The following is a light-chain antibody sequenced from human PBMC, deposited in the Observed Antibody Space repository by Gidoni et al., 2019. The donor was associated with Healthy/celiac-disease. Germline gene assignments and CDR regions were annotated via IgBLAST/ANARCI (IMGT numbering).Light chain of an antibody. CDR1: QSVLYSSNNKNY. CDR3: QQYYSTPIT. CDR2: WAS. Sequence: TINCKSSQSVLYSSNNKNYLAWYQQKPGQPPKLLIYWASTRESGVPDRFSGSGSGTDFTLTISSLQAEDVAVYYCQQYYSTPITFGQGTRLEIK. J-gene: IGKJ5*01. V-gene: IGKV4-1*01.